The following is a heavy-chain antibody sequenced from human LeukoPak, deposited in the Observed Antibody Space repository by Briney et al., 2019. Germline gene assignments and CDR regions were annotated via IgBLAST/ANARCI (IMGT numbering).Heavy chain of an antibody. J-gene: IGHJ4*02. CDR2: IYYSGST. CDR1: GGSMSPYH. D-gene: IGHD6-25*01. V-gene: IGHV4-59*01. Sequence: PSETLSLTCTVSGGSMSPYHWGWIRQPPGKGLEWTGYIYYSGSTNYNPSLKSRVTISVDTSKNQFSLKLSSVTAADTAVYYCARGGDYFDYWGQGTLVTVSS. CDR3: ARGGDYFDY.